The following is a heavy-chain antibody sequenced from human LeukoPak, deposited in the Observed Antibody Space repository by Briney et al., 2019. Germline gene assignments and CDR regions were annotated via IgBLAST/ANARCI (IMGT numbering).Heavy chain of an antibody. J-gene: IGHJ6*03. V-gene: IGHV4-59*01. Sequence: SETLSLTCTVSGGSISSYYWSWIRQPPGKGLEWIGYIYYSGSTNYNSSLRSRVTISVDTSKNQFSLKLSSVTAADTAVYYCARGSQAGGYYYYYYMDVWGKGTTVTISS. CDR2: IYYSGST. D-gene: IGHD3-10*01. CDR1: GGSISSYY. CDR3: ARGSQAGGYYYYYYMDV.